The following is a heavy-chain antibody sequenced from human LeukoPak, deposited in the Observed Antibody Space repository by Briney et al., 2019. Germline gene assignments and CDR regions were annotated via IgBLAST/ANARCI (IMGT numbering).Heavy chain of an antibody. J-gene: IGHJ4*02. D-gene: IGHD1-1*01. CDR3: AKLGTGTTSG. V-gene: IGHV3-30*18. CDR1: GLTFSSYG. Sequence: PGGSLRLSCAASGLTFSSYGMHWVRQAPGKGLEWVAVISYDGSNKYYADSVKGRFTISRDNSKNTLYLQMNSLRAEDTAVYYCAKLGTGTTSGWGQGTLVTVSS. CDR2: ISYDGSNK.